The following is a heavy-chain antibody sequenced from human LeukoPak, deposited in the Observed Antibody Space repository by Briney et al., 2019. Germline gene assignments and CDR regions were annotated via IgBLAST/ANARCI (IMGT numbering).Heavy chain of an antibody. CDR1: GDSITSYY. CDR2: MSYSGST. CDR3: ARRRAEGGSNGHYNWFDP. J-gene: IGHJ5*02. Sequence: SETLSLTCTVSGDSITSYYWSWIRQPPGKGLEWVGSMSYSGSTNYNPSLKSRVTMSVDTTKNQFSLRLNSVTAADTAVYYCARRRAEGGSNGHYNWFDPWGQGTLVTASS. D-gene: IGHD6-13*01. V-gene: IGHV4-59*08.